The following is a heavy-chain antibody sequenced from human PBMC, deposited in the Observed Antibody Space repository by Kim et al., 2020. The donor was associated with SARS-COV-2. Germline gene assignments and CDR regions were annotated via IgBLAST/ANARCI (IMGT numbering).Heavy chain of an antibody. D-gene: IGHD2-2*02. CDR1: GFTFSSYA. Sequence: GGSLRLSCAASGFTFSSYAMSWVRQAPGKGLEWVSAISGSGGSTYYADSVKGRFTISRDNSKNTLYLQMNSLRAEDTAVYYCAKDIVVVPAAIANYYYYGMDVWGQGTTVTVSS. V-gene: IGHV3-23*01. CDR3: AKDIVVVPAAIANYYYYGMDV. CDR2: ISGSGGST. J-gene: IGHJ6*02.